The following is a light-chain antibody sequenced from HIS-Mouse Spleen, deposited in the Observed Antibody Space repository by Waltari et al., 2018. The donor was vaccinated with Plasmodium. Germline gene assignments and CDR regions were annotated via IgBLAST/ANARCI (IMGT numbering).Light chain of an antibody. CDR3: SSYTSSSTLNYV. Sequence: QSALTQPASVSGSPGQSITLSCTGTSSDVGGYNYVSCYQQHPGKAPKLMIYDVSNRPSGVSNRFSGSKSGNTASLTISGLQAEDEADYYCSSYTSSSTLNYVFGTGTKVTVL. V-gene: IGLV2-14*03. CDR2: DVS. J-gene: IGLJ1*01. CDR1: SSDVGGYNY.